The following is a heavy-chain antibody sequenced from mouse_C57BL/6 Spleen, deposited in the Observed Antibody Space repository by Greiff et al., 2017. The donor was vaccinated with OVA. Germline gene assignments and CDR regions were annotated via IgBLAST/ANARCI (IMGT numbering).Heavy chain of an antibody. D-gene: IGHD3-3*01. J-gene: IGHJ2*01. CDR3: ARKEGFEGFFDY. V-gene: IGHV1-82*01. CDR1: GYAFSSSW. CDR2: IYPGDGDT. Sequence: QVQLQQSGPALVKPGASVKISCTASGYAFSSSWMNWVKQRPGKGLEWIGRIYPGDGDTNYNGKFKGKATLTADKSSSTAYMQLSSLTSEDSAVYFCARKEGFEGFFDYWGQGTTLTVSS.